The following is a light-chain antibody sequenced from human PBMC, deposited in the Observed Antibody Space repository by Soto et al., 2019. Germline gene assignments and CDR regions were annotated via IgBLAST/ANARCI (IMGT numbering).Light chain of an antibody. CDR2: DAS. J-gene: IGKJ5*01. V-gene: IGKV3-20*01. CDR1: QSVSGSY. Sequence: EIMLTQAPGTLSLSPGDRATLSCRASQSVSGSYLAWYQQKPGQAPRLLIYDASSRATGIPDRFSGSGFGTHFTLTISSLEPEDFAMYYCQQSASSVTFGQRKRLEIK. CDR3: QQSASSVT.